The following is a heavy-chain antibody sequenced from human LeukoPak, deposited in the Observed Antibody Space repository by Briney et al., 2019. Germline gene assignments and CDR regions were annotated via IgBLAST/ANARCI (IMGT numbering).Heavy chain of an antibody. CDR1: GFTFSSYE. J-gene: IGHJ4*02. V-gene: IGHV3-30*02. CDR3: AKEKERILTGHSGFDY. Sequence: GGSLRLSCAASGFTFSSYEMNWVRQAPGKWLEWVAFIRYDGSNKYYADSVKGRFTLFRENSENTLYLQMNSLRAEDTAVYYCAKEKERILTGHSGFDYWGQGTLVTVSS. D-gene: IGHD3-9*01. CDR2: IRYDGSNK.